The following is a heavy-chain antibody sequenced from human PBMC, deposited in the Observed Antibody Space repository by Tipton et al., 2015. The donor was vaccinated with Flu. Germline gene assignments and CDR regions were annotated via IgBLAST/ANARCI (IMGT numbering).Heavy chain of an antibody. CDR3: ARERDVLLWFGELGYFDY. J-gene: IGHJ4*02. CDR1: GGSFSGYY. D-gene: IGHD3-10*01. CDR2: IYTSGST. Sequence: TLSLTCAVYGGSFSGYYWSWIRQPPGKGPEWIGRIYTSGSTNYNPSLKSRVTISVDTSKNQFSLKLSSVTAADTAVYYCARERDVLLWFGELGYFDYWGQGTLVTVSS. V-gene: IGHV4-59*10.